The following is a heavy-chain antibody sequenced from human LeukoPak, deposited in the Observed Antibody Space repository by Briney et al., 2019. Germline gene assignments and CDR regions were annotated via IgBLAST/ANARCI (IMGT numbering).Heavy chain of an antibody. CDR2: ISAGSSNT. J-gene: IGHJ4*02. Sequence: GGSLRLSCSASGFIFASYGMNWVRQAPGSGLQWVAYISAGSSNTFYADSVKGRFTISRDDADNFLHLQMNSLSAEDTAVYYGARSAVKDNPPFYFDFWGQGALVTVSS. CDR3: ARSAVKDNPPFYFDF. CDR1: GFIFASYG. D-gene: IGHD4-17*01. V-gene: IGHV3-48*01.